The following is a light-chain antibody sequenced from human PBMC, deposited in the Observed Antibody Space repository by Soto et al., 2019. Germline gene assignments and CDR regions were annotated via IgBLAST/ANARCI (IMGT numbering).Light chain of an antibody. J-gene: IGKJ5*01. CDR3: QQTHAVPLT. CDR2: GAS. Sequence: DVQMTKSPSSLSAAVGDRVTIACRASQPSGNYLNWYQQQPGEAPKVLIFGASSLRSGVPSRFSGSGYGTYFPLTFNHLHPEDSAKYYFQQTHAVPLTFGQGKRL. V-gene: IGKV1-39*01. CDR1: QPSGNY.